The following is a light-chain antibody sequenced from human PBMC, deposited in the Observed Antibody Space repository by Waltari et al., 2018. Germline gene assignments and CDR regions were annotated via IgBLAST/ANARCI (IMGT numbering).Light chain of an antibody. V-gene: IGLV2-14*01. J-gene: IGLJ2*01. CDR2: DVS. CDR1: SSAVGGYEY. CDR3: SSYTSSTTGI. Sequence: SALTQPDSVSGSPGQSITISCTGVSSAVGGYEYVSWYQQHPGKAPKVIIYDVSNRPSGVSNRFSGSKSGSSASLTISGLQAEDEADYYCSSYTSSTTGIFGGGTKLTVL.